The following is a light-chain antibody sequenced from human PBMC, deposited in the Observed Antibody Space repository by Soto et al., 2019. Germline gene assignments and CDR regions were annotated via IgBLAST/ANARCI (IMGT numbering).Light chain of an antibody. J-gene: IGKJ3*01. CDR2: AAS. CDR1: QGISSY. CDR3: QQYYSSPFT. Sequence: AIRMTQSPSSFSASTGDRVTITCRASQGISSYLAWYQQKPGKAPKLLIYAASTLQSGVPSRFSGSGSGTDFTLTISCLQSEDFANYYCQQYYSSPFTFGPGTKVDIK. V-gene: IGKV1-8*01.